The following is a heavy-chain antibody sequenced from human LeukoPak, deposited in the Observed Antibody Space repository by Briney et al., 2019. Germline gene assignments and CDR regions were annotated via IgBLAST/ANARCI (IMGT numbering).Heavy chain of an antibody. CDR2: ISSSGSTI. CDR3: ASSKVAYYYGSGSLTFDY. V-gene: IGHV3-11*01. D-gene: IGHD3-10*01. J-gene: IGHJ4*02. Sequence: KPGGSLILSCAASGFTFSDYYMSWIRQAPGKGLEWVSYISSSGSTIYYADSVKGRFTISRDNAKNSLYLQMNSLRAEDTAVYYCASSKVAYYYGSGSLTFDYWGQGTLVTVSS. CDR1: GFTFSDYY.